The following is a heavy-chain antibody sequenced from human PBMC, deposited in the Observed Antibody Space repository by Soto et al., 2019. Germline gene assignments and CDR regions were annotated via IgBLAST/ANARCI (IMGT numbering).Heavy chain of an antibody. CDR2: IYTSGST. Sequence: SETLSLTCTVSGGSISSYYWSWIRQPAGKGLEWIGRIYTSGSTNYNPSLKSRVTMSVDTSKNQFSLKLSSVTAADTAVYYCARERKYSSGSGPSRWFDPCGQGTLVTVSS. D-gene: IGHD6-19*01. CDR3: ARERKYSSGSGPSRWFDP. CDR1: GGSISSYY. V-gene: IGHV4-4*07. J-gene: IGHJ5*02.